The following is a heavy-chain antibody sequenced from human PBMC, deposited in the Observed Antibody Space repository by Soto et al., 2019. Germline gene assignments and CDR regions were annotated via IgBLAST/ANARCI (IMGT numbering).Heavy chain of an antibody. D-gene: IGHD4-17*01. CDR1: VFSLSSPVRC. J-gene: IGHJ5*02. Sequence: SGAALVNPTHALTLTLALSVFSLSSPVRCLVLIRHSPGKDLDWLALIYWNEDKRFSPSLKSRLTITKDTSKNQVVLTMTNMDPVDKATSYCAHRAYGDYTRDNCLEPRGKGHMVNVS. CDR3: AHRAYGDYTRDNCLEP. CDR2: IYWNEDK. V-gene: IGHV2-5*01.